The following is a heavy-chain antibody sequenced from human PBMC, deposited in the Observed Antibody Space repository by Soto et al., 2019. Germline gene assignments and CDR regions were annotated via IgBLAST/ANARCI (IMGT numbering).Heavy chain of an antibody. Sequence: QVQLVQSGAEVKKPGASVKVSCKASGYTFTSYGISWVRQAPGQGLEWMGWISAYNGNTNYAQKLQGRVTMTTDTSTSTDYMELRSLRSDDTAVYYCARARVIRGDPAAFDIWGQGTMVTVSS. CDR2: ISAYNGNT. CDR1: GYTFTSYG. D-gene: IGHD2-21*02. CDR3: ARARVIRGDPAAFDI. V-gene: IGHV1-18*01. J-gene: IGHJ3*02.